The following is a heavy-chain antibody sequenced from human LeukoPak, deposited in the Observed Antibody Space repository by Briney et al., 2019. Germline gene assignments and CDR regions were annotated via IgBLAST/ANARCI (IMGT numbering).Heavy chain of an antibody. V-gene: IGHV5-51*01. D-gene: IGHD6-19*01. Sequence: GESLKISCKGSGYSFTSYWIGWVRQMPGKGLEWMGIIYPGDSDTRYSPSFQGQVAISADKSIGTAYLQWSSLKASDTAIYYCARGTVAATYGTFDYWGQGTLVTVSS. CDR3: ARGTVAATYGTFDY. CDR2: IYPGDSDT. CDR1: GYSFTSYW. J-gene: IGHJ4*02.